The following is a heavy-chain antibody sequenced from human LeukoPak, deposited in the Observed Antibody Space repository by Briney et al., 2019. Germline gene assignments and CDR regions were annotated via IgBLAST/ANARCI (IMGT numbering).Heavy chain of an antibody. D-gene: IGHD3-22*01. Sequence: SETLSLTCTVSGVSISSYYWSWIRQPPGKGLEWVGYIYYSGSTNYNPSLKSRVTMSLDTSKNQFSLKLSSVTAADTAVYYCARQVRDSSPGLYFDYWGQGTLVTVSS. CDR3: ARQVRDSSPGLYFDY. J-gene: IGHJ4*02. V-gene: IGHV4-59*08. CDR2: IYYSGST. CDR1: GVSISSYY.